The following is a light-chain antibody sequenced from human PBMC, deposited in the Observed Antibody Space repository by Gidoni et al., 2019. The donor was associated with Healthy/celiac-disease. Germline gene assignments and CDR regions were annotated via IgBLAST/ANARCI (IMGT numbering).Light chain of an antibody. CDR3: QQSYTTPYT. J-gene: IGKJ2*01. Sequence: DIQLTPSPSSLSASVGDRVTITCRASQNINSFLNWYQQKPGKAPKLLIYAASSLQSGVPSRFSGSASGTDFTLTISSLQPEDFATYYCQQSYTTPYTFGQGTKLEIK. CDR2: AAS. CDR1: QNINSF. V-gene: IGKV1-39*01.